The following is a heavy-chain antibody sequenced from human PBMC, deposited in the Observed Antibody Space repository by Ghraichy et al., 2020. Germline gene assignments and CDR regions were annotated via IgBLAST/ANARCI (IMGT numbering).Heavy chain of an antibody. CDR2: IRSKAYGGTT. CDR1: GFTFGDYA. J-gene: IGHJ6*02. V-gene: IGHV3-49*03. CDR3: TRDYGYCSGGSCYSRYGMDV. D-gene: IGHD2-15*01. Sequence: SLRLSCTASGFTFGDYAMSWFRQAPGKGLEWVGFIRSKAYGGTTEYAASVKGRFTISRDDSKSIAYLQMNSLKTEDTAVYYCTRDYGYCSGGSCYSRYGMDVWGQGTTVTVSS.